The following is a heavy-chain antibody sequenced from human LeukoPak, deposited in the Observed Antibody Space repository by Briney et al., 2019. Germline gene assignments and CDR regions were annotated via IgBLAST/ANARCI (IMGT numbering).Heavy chain of an antibody. J-gene: IGHJ4*02. CDR3: ARFPGIAAAGHFDY. D-gene: IGHD6-13*01. CDR2: ISGSSGST. Sequence: GGSLRLSCAASGFTFSSYAMSWVRQAPGKGLEWVSAISGSSGSTYYADSVKGRFTSSRDNSKNALYLQMNSLRAEDTAVYYCARFPGIAAAGHFDYWGQGTLVTVSS. CDR1: GFTFSSYA. V-gene: IGHV3-23*01.